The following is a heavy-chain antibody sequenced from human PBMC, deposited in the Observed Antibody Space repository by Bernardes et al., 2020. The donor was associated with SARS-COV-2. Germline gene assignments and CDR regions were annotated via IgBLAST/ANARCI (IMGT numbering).Heavy chain of an antibody. V-gene: IGHV5-51*01. Sequence: GASLKISCQASGYTFSDYWIAWVRPMPGKGLEWMGIIYPGDSDTRYSPSFQGQVTISADKSISTAYVNWSRLKASDTAMYYCARLGTLGVPGERTNYGMDVWGQGTTVTVSS. CDR1: GYTFSDYW. CDR2: IYPGDSDT. D-gene: IGHD7-27*01. J-gene: IGHJ6*02. CDR3: ARLGTLGVPGERTNYGMDV.